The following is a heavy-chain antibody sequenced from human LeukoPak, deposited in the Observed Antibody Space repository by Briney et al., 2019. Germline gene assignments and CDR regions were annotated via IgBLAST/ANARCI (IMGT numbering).Heavy chain of an antibody. J-gene: IGHJ4*02. D-gene: IGHD3-22*01. CDR3: ARHDYDSSGYYPYYFDY. V-gene: IGHV4-39*01. CDR2: IYYSGST. CDR1: GGSISSSGYY. Sequence: SETLSLTCTVSGGSISSSGYYWGWIRQPPGKGLEWIGSIYYSGSTYYNPSLKSRVTISVDTSKNQFSVKLSSVTAADTAVYYCARHDYDSSGYYPYYFDYWGQGTLVTVSS.